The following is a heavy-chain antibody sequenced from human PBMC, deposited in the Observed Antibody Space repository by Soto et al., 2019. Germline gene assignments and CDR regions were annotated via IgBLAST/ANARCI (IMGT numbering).Heavy chain of an antibody. J-gene: IGHJ3*02. CDR2: IYYSGST. D-gene: IGHD2-15*01. CDR3: ARDGGYCSGGSCYRYAFDI. V-gene: IGHV4-31*03. Sequence: QVQLQESGPGLVKPSQTLSLTCTVSGGSISSGGYYWSWIRQHPGKGLEWFGYIYYSGSTYYNPSLKSRVTIAVDTSKTQFSLKLSSVTAADTAVYYCARDGGYCSGGSCYRYAFDIWGQGTMVTVSS. CDR1: GGSISSGGYY.